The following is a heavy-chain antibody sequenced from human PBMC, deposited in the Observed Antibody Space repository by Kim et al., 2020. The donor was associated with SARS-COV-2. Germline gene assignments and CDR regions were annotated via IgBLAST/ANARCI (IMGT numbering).Heavy chain of an antibody. CDR1: GGSISSSSYY. D-gene: IGHD2-15*01. V-gene: IGHV4-39*01. CDR3: ASQAYCSGGSCYSGAAGGYYFDY. Sequence: SETLSLTCTVSGGSISSSSYYWGWIRQPPGKGLEGIGRIYYSGSTYYNPSPKSRVTIYADTSKNKSSLKLSSVPAADTAVYYCASQAYCSGGSCYSGAAGGYYFDYWGQGTLVTVSS. CDR2: IYYSGST. J-gene: IGHJ4*02.